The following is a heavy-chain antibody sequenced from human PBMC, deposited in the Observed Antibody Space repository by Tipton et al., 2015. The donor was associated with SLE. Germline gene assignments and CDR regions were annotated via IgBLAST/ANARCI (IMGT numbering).Heavy chain of an antibody. CDR3: ARVSSGWFCDY. CDR1: GFTFSDYY. Sequence: SLRLSCEASGFTFSDYYMSWIRQAPGKGLEWVSYISSSTSYTNYADSVKGRFTISRDNAKNSLYLQMNSLRAEDTAVYYCARVSSGWFCDYWGQGTLVTVSS. J-gene: IGHJ4*02. V-gene: IGHV3-11*05. CDR2: ISSSTSYT. D-gene: IGHD6-19*01.